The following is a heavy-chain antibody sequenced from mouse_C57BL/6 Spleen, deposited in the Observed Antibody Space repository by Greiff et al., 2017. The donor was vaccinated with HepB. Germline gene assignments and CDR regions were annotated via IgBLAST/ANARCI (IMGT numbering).Heavy chain of an antibody. Sequence: QVQLKESGPELVKPGASVKISCKASGYAFSSSWMNWVKQRPGKGLEWIGRIYPGDGDTNYNGKFKGKATLTADKSSSTAYMQLSSLTSEDSAVDCCARGGYYGYDAAWFAYWGQGTLVTVSA. CDR3: ARGGYYGYDAAWFAY. V-gene: IGHV1-82*01. CDR1: GYAFSSSW. J-gene: IGHJ3*01. D-gene: IGHD2-2*01. CDR2: IYPGDGDT.